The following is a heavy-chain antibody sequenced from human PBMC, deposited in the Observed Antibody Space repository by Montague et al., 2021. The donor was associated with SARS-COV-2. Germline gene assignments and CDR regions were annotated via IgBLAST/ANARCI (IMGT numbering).Heavy chain of an antibody. Sequence: SLRLSCAVSGFTFSSYAMSWVRQAPGKGLEWVSVISGSGGSTYYADSVKGRFTISRDNSKNTLYLQMNSLRAEDTAVYYCAKGLSSGRYYSSYFDYWGQGTLVTVSS. CDR1: GFTFSSYA. D-gene: IGHD3-10*01. V-gene: IGHV3-23*01. J-gene: IGHJ4*02. CDR3: AKGLSSGRYYSSYFDY. CDR2: ISGSGGST.